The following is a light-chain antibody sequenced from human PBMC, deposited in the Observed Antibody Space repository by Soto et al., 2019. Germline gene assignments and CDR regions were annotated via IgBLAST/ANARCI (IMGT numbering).Light chain of an antibody. CDR3: KQALQTPLT. V-gene: IGKV2-28*01. CDR2: LGS. J-gene: IGKJ4*01. Sequence: DIEMTQSPLSLAVTPGEPASISCRSSQRILHKTGRNYLAWYLKKPGQSPQLLIYLGSNRASGVPDRFSGSGSGTYFTLKISRVEAEDVGIYYCKQALQTPLTFGGGTKVEIK. CDR1: QRILHKTGRNY.